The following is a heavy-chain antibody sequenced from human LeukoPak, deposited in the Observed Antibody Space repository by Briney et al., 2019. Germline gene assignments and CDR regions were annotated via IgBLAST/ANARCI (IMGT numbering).Heavy chain of an antibody. V-gene: IGHV1-8*01. CDR2: MNPNTGNT. CDR1: GYTFTSYD. D-gene: IGHD6-13*01. Sequence: PGASVKVSCKASGYTFTSYDINWVRQATGQGLEWMGWMNPNTGNTGYAQKFQGRVTMTRSTSLSTAYMELSSLRSEDTAVYYCARFRAAAGAYHYYYYGMDVWGQGTTVTVSS. CDR3: ARFRAAAGAYHYYYYGMDV. J-gene: IGHJ6*02.